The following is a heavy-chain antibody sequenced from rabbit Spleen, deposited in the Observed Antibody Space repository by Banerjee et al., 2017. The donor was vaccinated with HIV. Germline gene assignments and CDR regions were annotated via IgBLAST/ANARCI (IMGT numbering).Heavy chain of an antibody. V-gene: IGHV1S40*01. Sequence: EESGGDLVKPGASLTLTCTASGFSFNNNDYMCWVRQAPGKGLEWISCIAGSSSGFTYSATWAKGRFTCSKTSSTTVTLQLSSLTAADTATYFCARDLTGVIGWNFGWWGPGTLVTVS. D-gene: IGHD1-1*01. CDR3: ARDLTGVIGWNFGW. CDR2: IAGSSSGFT. J-gene: IGHJ4*01. CDR1: GFSFNNNDY.